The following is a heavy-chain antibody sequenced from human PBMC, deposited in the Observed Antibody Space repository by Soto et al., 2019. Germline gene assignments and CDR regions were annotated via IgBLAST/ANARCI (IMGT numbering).Heavy chain of an antibody. J-gene: IGHJ4*02. CDR3: AREKGYISGPKNFDY. CDR2: IYDSGNS. V-gene: IGHV4-30-4*01. Sequence: SETLSLTCTVSGASISSGDYFWSWIRQSPGKGLQWIGYIYDSGNSYYNPSLKSRVTMSVDTSKNQFSLKLSSVTAADTAVYYCAREKGYISGPKNFDYWGQGTLVTVSS. D-gene: IGHD5-12*01. CDR1: GASISSGDYF.